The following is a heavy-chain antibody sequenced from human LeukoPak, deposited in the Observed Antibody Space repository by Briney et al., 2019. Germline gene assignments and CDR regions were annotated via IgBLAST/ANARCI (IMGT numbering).Heavy chain of an antibody. Sequence: GGSLRLSCAASGFTFSSYAMSWVRQAPGKGLEWVSTISGSGGSTYYADSVKGRFTISRDNSKNTLYLQMNSLRAEDTAVYYCARGPSKGRYYYGMDVWGQGTTVTVSS. CDR2: ISGSGGST. J-gene: IGHJ6*02. V-gene: IGHV3-23*01. CDR3: ARGPSKGRYYYGMDV. CDR1: GFTFSSYA.